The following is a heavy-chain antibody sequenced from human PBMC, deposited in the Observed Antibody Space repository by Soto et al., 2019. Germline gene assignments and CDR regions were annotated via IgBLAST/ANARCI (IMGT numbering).Heavy chain of an antibody. V-gene: IGHV1-69*08. CDR2: IIPILAIA. J-gene: IGHJ4*02. D-gene: IGHD4-17*01. Sequence: QVQLVQSGAEVKKPGYSVKVSCKASGGTFSSYTISWVRQAPGQGLEWMGRIIPILAIANYAQKFQGRVTITADKSTSTAYMERSILRSEDTAVYYCARDFGSYGDDASNYWCQGTLVTVSS. CDR3: ARDFGSYGDDASNY. CDR1: GGTFSSYT.